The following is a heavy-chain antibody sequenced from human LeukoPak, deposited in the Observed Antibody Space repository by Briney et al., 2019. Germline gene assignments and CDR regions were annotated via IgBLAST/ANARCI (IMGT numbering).Heavy chain of an antibody. CDR1: GFTVSSNY. CDR3: ARSYCGGDCYSEYYFDY. V-gene: IGHV3-66*02. Sequence: GGSLRLSCAASGFTVSSNYMSWVRQAPGKGLEWVSVIYSGGSTYYADSVKGRFTISRDNSKNTLYLQMNSLRAEDTAVYYCARSYCGGDCYSEYYFDYWSQGTLVTVSS. D-gene: IGHD2-21*02. J-gene: IGHJ4*02. CDR2: IYSGGST.